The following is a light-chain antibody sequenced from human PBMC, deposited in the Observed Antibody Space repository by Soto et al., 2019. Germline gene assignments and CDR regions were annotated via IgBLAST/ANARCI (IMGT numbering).Light chain of an antibody. Sequence: QSVLTQPPSVSGAPGQRVTISXXGSXSXXGAGYDVHWYQQLPGTAPKLLIYGNSNRPSGVPDRFSGSKSGTSASLAITELQAEDEADYYCQSYDSSLSDVVFGGGTKLTVL. CDR1: XSXXGAGYD. CDR3: QSYDSSLSDVV. CDR2: GNS. J-gene: IGLJ2*01. V-gene: IGLV1-40*01.